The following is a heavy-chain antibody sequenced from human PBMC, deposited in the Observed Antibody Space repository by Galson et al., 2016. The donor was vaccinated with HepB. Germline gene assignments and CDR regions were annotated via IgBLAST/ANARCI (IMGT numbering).Heavy chain of an antibody. J-gene: IGHJ6*02. CDR2: ISDDGDAK. D-gene: IGHD1-26*01. CDR1: GFTFSSYA. Sequence: SLRLSCAASGFTFSSYAIHWVRQSPDKGLEWVAAISDDGDAKYYGDSVKGRFAISRDRPENRGYLQMNSLRHDDTALYFCAKVAVVGATEGWLDVWGQGTTVIVSS. V-gene: IGHV3-30*18. CDR3: AKVAVVGATEGWLDV.